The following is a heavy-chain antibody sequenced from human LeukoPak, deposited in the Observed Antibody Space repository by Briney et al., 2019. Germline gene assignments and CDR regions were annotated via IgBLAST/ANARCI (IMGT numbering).Heavy chain of an antibody. CDR3: AKGGNNRYYYYYYMDV. V-gene: IGHV3-23*01. J-gene: IGHJ6*03. CDR1: GFTFSSYA. Sequence: TGGSLRLSCAASGFTFSSYAMSWVRQAPGKGLEWVSAISGSGGSTYYADSVKGRFTISRDNSKNTLYLQMNSLRAEDTAVYYCAKGGNNRYYYYYYMDVWGKGTTVTVSS. D-gene: IGHD1/OR15-1a*01. CDR2: ISGSGGST.